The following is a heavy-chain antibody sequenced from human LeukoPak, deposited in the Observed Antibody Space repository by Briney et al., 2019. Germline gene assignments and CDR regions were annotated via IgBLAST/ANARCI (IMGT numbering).Heavy chain of an antibody. D-gene: IGHD2-15*01. Sequence: GASLRLSCAASGFTFSSYAMSWVRQAPGKGLGWVSAISGSGGSTYYADSVKGRFTISRDNSKNTLYLQMNSLRAEDTAVYYCAKDCSGGSCYFDYWGQGTLVTVSS. V-gene: IGHV3-23*01. CDR2: ISGSGGST. CDR1: GFTFSSYA. CDR3: AKDCSGGSCYFDY. J-gene: IGHJ4*02.